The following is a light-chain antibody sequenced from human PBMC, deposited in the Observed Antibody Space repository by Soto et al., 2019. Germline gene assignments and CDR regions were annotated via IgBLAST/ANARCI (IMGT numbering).Light chain of an antibody. CDR1: QSVSSN. CDR2: DAF. CDR3: QQRSSWPT. J-gene: IGKJ2*01. Sequence: EIVLTQSPATLSLSPGERATLSCRASQSVSSNLAWYQQKLGQAPRLLIYDAFNSATGIPARFSGSGSGTDFTLTISNLEPDDFAVYYCQQRSSWPTFGQGTKLEIK. V-gene: IGKV3-11*01.